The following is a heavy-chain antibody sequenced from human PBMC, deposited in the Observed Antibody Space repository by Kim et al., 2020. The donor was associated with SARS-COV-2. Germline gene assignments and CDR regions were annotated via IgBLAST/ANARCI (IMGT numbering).Heavy chain of an antibody. Sequence: GGSLRLSCAASGFTFSSYWMHWVRQVPGKGLVWVSRINPDGSSTFYADSLKGRFTISRDNAKNMLYLQMNSLGAEDTAVYFSAREPNTSWYYFDYWGQGT. CDR3: AREPNTSWYYFDY. CDR1: GFTFSSYW. CDR2: INPDGSST. J-gene: IGHJ4*02. V-gene: IGHV3-74*01.